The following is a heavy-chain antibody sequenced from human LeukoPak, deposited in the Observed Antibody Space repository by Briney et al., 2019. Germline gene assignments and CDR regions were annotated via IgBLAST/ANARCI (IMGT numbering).Heavy chain of an antibody. CDR1: GFTFSSFD. D-gene: IGHD1-1*01. Sequence: GGSLRLACAASGFTFSSFDMHWVRQPTGQGLEWVSTIGTASDTYYPGSVEGRFTLSRDNAKNSLYLQMNSLTAGDTAVYYCARGPPRGKYYYMDVWGKGTTVTVSS. V-gene: IGHV3-13*01. CDR2: IGTASDT. CDR3: ARGPPRGKYYYMDV. J-gene: IGHJ6*03.